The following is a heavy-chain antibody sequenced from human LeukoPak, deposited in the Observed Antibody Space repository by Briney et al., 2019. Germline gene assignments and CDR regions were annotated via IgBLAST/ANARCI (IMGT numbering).Heavy chain of an antibody. V-gene: IGHV4-30-4*01. CDR2: IYYGGST. D-gene: IGHD2-2*02. Sequence: PSETLSLTCTVSGGSISSGDYYWSWIRQPPGKGLEWIGYIYYGGSTYYNPSLQSRVTISVDTSKNQFSLKLSSGTAADTAVYYCARGEGLYAFDIWGQGTMVTVPS. J-gene: IGHJ3*02. CDR3: ARGEGLYAFDI. CDR1: GGSISSGDYY.